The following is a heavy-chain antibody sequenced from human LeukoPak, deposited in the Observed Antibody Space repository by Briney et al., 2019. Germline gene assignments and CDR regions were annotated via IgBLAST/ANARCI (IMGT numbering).Heavy chain of an antibody. CDR3: ARVEGYDSRRVYSFDL. Sequence: GSSVKVSCKASGGTFSSYAISWVRQAPGQGLEWMGGIIPISDTPNYAQKFQGRVTITADKSTNTAYMELSSLRSESTDVYYCARVEGYDSRRVYSFDLWGQGTMVTVSS. J-gene: IGHJ3*01. CDR1: GGTFSSYA. V-gene: IGHV1-69*06. D-gene: IGHD3-22*01. CDR2: IIPISDTP.